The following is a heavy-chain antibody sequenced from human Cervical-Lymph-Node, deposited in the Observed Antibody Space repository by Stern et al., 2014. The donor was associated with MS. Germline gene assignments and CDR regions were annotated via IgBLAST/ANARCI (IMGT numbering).Heavy chain of an antibody. J-gene: IGHJ5*02. D-gene: IGHD1-26*01. CDR2: INSDGSST. V-gene: IGHV3-74*02. CDR3: ASSGGPNWFAP. CDR1: GSTFSSYW. Sequence: EVQLVESGGGLVQPGGSLRLSCAASGSTFSSYWMHWVRQAPGKGLVWVSRINSDGSSTGYADSVKGRFTISRDNAKNTLYLQMNSLRADDTAVYYCASSGGPNWFAPWGQGTLVTVSS.